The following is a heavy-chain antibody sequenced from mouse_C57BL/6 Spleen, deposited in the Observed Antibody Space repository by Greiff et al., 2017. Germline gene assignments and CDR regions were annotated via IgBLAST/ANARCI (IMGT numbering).Heavy chain of an antibody. J-gene: IGHJ4*01. V-gene: IGHV1-52*01. CDR1: GYTFTSYW. D-gene: IGHD2-4*01. CDR3: ARDLYYDYDGVYAMDY. Sequence: VQLQQPGAELVRPGSSVKLSCKASGYTFTSYWMHWVKQRPIQGLEWIGNIDPSDSETHYNQKFKDKATLTVDKSSSTAYMQLSSLTSEDSAVYYCARDLYYDYDGVYAMDYWGQGTSVTVSS. CDR2: IDPSDSET.